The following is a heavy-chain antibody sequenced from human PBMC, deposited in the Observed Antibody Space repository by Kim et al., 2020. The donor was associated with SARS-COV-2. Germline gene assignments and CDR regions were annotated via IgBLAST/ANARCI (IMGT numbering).Heavy chain of an antibody. CDR3: ARGITIFGVVIEYYYYGMDV. CDR2: ISSSSSYI. J-gene: IGHJ6*04. D-gene: IGHD3-3*01. V-gene: IGHV3-21*01. Sequence: GGSLRLSCAASGFTFSSYSMNWVRQAPGKGLEWVSSISSSSSYIYYADSEKGRFTISRDNAKNSLYLQMNSLRAEDTAVYYCARGITIFGVVIEYYYYGMDVGGKGTTVTDSS. CDR1: GFTFSSYS.